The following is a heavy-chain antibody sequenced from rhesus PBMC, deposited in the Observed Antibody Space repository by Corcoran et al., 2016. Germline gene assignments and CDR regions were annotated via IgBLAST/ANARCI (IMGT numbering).Heavy chain of an antibody. D-gene: IGHD6-31*01. Sequence: QVQLQESGPGLVKPSETLSLTCAVSGASISSYWWSWIRQPPGKGLEWIGEINGNGGSTSYNPSLKRRVTISKDASKNQFSLKLSSVTAADTAVYYCARGYSSGWYDPINSLDVWGRGVLVTVSS. J-gene: IGHJ5-2*02. CDR3: ARGYSSGWYDPINSLDV. V-gene: IGHV4-80*01. CDR2: INGNGGST. CDR1: GASISSYW.